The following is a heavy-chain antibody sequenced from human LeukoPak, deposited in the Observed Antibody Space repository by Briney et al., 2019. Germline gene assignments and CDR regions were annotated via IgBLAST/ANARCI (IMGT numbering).Heavy chain of an antibody. CDR2: INHSGST. CDR3: ATHDSSGPEYFQH. Sequence: SETLSLTCAVYGGSFSGYYWSWIRQPPGKGLEWIGEINHSGSTNYNPSLKSRVTISVDTSKNQFSLKLSSVTAADTAVYYCATHDSSGPEYFQHWGQGTLVTVSS. V-gene: IGHV4-34*01. CDR1: GGSFSGYY. J-gene: IGHJ1*01. D-gene: IGHD3-22*01.